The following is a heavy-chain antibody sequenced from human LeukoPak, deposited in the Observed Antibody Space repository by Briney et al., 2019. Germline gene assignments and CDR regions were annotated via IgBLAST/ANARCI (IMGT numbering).Heavy chain of an antibody. CDR3: ARVATSGDY. CDR1: GFTFSSYS. V-gene: IGHV3-48*04. J-gene: IGHJ4*02. Sequence: GGSLRLSCAASGFTFSSYSMNWVRQAPGKGLEWVSYISSSGSTIYYADSVKGRFTISRDNAKNSLYLQMNSLRAEDTAVYYCARVATSGDYWGRGTLVTVSS. D-gene: IGHD5-12*01. CDR2: ISSSGSTI.